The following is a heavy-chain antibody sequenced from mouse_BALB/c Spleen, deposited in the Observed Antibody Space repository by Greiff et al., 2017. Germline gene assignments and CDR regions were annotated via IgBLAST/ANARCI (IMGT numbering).Heavy chain of an antibody. Sequence: QVQLQQSGAELMKPGASVKISCTATGYTFSSYWIEWVKQRPGQGLEWIGEILPGSGSTNYNEKFKGKATFTADTSSNTAYMQLSSLTSEDSAVYYCARRDYGYGGAMDYWGQGTSVTVSS. CDR1: GYTFSSYW. CDR2: ILPGSGST. D-gene: IGHD1-2*01. CDR3: ARRDYGYGGAMDY. J-gene: IGHJ4*01. V-gene: IGHV1-9*01.